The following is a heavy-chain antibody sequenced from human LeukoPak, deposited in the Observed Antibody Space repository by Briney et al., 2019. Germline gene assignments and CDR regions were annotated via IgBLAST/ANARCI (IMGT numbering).Heavy chain of an antibody. D-gene: IGHD6-13*01. V-gene: IGHV4-31*03. CDR1: NDSITSGAYY. Sequence: PSETLSLTCTVSNDSITSGAYYWTWIRQHPGKGLEWIGYIYYSGSTYYNPSLKSRISTSVDTSKNQFSLKLNSVTAADTAVYYCARDLAAAGSFDPWGQGTLVTVSS. CDR3: ARDLAAAGSFDP. J-gene: IGHJ5*02. CDR2: IYYSGST.